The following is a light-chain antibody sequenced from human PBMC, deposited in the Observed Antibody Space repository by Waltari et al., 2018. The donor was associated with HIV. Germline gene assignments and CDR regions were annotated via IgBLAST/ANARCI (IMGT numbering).Light chain of an antibody. Sequence: DIVFTQSPATLSLSPGERATLSCRASQSVGTFLAWYQQKPGQAPRLLIHDASKRASGIPARFSGSGSGTDFTLTISSLEPEDFAIYHCQQRGGWPQSFGQGTKLEIK. V-gene: IGKV3-11*01. CDR1: QSVGTF. CDR3: QQRGGWPQS. J-gene: IGKJ2*03. CDR2: DAS.